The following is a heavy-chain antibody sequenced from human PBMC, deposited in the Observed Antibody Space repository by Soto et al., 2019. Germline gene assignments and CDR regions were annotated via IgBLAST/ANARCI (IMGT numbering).Heavy chain of an antibody. V-gene: IGHV1-58*01. CDR1: GFTFTSSA. D-gene: IGHD3-10*01. CDR3: AADARSWYYGSGSYYRSVYYYYGMDV. Sequence: GASVKVSCKASGFTFTSSAVQWVRQARGQRLEWIGWIVVGSGNTNYAQKFQERVTITRDMSTSTAYMELSSLRSEDTAVYYCAADARSWYYGSGSYYRSVYYYYGMDVWGQGTTVTVSS. CDR2: IVVGSGNT. J-gene: IGHJ6*02.